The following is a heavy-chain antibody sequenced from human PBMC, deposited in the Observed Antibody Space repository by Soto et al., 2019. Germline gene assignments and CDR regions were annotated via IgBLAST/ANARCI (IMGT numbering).Heavy chain of an antibody. Sequence: PSQTLSLTCAISGDSVSSNSVSWNWIRQSPSRGLEWLGRTYYRSKWHYDYAFSVKSRVTINPDTSTNQFSLQLDSVTPDDTAVYYCAREEGIAVAVLDYWGQGTPVTVSS. V-gene: IGHV6-1*01. D-gene: IGHD6-19*01. CDR1: GDSVSSNSVS. J-gene: IGHJ4*02. CDR2: TYYRSKWHY. CDR3: AREEGIAVAVLDY.